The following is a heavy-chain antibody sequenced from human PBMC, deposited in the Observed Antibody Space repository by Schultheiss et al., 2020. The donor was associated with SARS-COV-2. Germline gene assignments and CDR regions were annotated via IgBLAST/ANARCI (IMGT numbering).Heavy chain of an antibody. J-gene: IGHJ5*02. CDR2: IRSSGRDI. CDR3: VRDRSWWTPYNCFDL. CDR1: GFTFSDHY. D-gene: IGHD2-15*01. V-gene: IGHV3-21*01. Sequence: GGSLRLSCAASGFTFSDHYMHWVRQAPGKGLEFVASIRSSGRDIYYADSMQGRFTVSRDNANNSLYLQMHSLRAEDTAVYYCVRDRSWWTPYNCFDLWGRGTLVTVSS.